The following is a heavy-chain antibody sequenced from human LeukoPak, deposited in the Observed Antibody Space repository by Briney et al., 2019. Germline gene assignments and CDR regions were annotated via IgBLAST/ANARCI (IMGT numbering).Heavy chain of an antibody. CDR3: ARPLPNGDDAFDI. Sequence: ASVKVSCKASGYTFTGYYMHWVRQAPGQGLEWMGWINPNSGNTGYAQKFQGRVTMTRNTSISTAYMELSSLRSEDTAVYYCARPLPNGDDAFDIWGQGTMVTVSS. D-gene: IGHD2-8*01. V-gene: IGHV1-8*02. CDR1: GYTFTGYY. J-gene: IGHJ3*02. CDR2: INPNSGNT.